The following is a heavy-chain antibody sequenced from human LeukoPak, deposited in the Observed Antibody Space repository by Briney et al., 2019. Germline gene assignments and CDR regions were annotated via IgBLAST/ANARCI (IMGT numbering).Heavy chain of an antibody. CDR3: ARVLVAPRGNWFDP. J-gene: IGHJ5*02. V-gene: IGHV1-18*01. CDR1: DYSFSNYG. CDR2: ISAYNGNT. Sequence: ASVKVSCKASDYSFSNYGISWVRQAPGQGLEWMGWISAYNGNTNYAQKLQGRVTMTTDTSTSTAYMELRSLRSDDTAVYYCARVLVAPRGNWFDPWGQGTLVTVSS. D-gene: IGHD5-12*01.